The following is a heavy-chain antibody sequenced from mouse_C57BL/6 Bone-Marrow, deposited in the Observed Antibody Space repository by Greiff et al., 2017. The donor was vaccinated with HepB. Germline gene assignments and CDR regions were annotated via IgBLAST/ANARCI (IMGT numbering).Heavy chain of an antibody. V-gene: IGHV14-4*01. CDR2: IDPENGDT. Sequence: EVQLQQSGAELVRPGASVKLSCTASGFNIKDDYMHWVKQRPEQGLEWIGWIDPENGDTEYASKFQGKATITADTSSNTAYLQLSSLTSEDTAVYYCTTYEDYAMDYWGQGTSVTVSS. J-gene: IGHJ4*01. CDR3: TTYEDYAMDY. CDR1: GFNIKDDY. D-gene: IGHD2-12*01.